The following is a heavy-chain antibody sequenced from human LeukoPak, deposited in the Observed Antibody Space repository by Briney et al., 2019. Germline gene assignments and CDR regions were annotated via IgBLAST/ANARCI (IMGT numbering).Heavy chain of an antibody. D-gene: IGHD2-15*01. CDR2: IYYSGST. Sequence: SETLSLTCTVSGGSISSSSYYWGWIRQPPGKGPEWIGSIYYSGSTYYNPSLKSRVTISVDTSKNQFSLKLSSVTAADTAVYYCARRVVVAATRAWFDPWGQGTLVTVSS. J-gene: IGHJ5*02. V-gene: IGHV4-39*01. CDR1: GGSISSSSYY. CDR3: ARRVVVAATRAWFDP.